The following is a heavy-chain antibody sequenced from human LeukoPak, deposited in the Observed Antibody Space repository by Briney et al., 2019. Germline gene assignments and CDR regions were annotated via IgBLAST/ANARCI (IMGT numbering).Heavy chain of an antibody. J-gene: IGHJ5*02. CDR2: ISGGGENT. CDR3: ARDKTTRAVLNWFDP. V-gene: IGHV3-23*01. Sequence: GGSLRLSCAASGFIFDIYAMSWVRQAPGKGLEWVSAISGGGENTYYADSVKGRFTISRDNAKNSLYLQMNSLRAEDTAVYYCARDKTTRAVLNWFDPWGQGTLVTVSS. CDR1: GFIFDIYA. D-gene: IGHD1-14*01.